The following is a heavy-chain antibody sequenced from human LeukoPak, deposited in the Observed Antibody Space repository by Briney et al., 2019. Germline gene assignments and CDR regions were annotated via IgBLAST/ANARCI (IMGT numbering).Heavy chain of an antibody. CDR1: GYTFTDYY. D-gene: IGHD3-10*01. Sequence: SVKVSCKASGYTFTDYYIHWVRQAPGQGLEWMGRIIPILGIANYAQKFQGRVTITADKSTSTAYMELSSLRSEDTAVYYCARQAQKFGGPDYWGQGTLVTVSS. J-gene: IGHJ4*02. V-gene: IGHV1-69*02. CDR2: IIPILGIA. CDR3: ARQAQKFGGPDY.